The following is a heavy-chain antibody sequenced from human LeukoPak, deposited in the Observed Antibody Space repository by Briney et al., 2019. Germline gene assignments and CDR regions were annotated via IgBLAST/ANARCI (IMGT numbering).Heavy chain of an antibody. CDR1: GFTFSSYW. V-gene: IGHV3-74*03. CDR3: AKVGKDNYNYYY. J-gene: IGHJ4*02. Sequence: GGSLRLSCAASGFTFSSYWMHWVRQAPGKGLVWVSRIYSDGSSYTADSVKGRCIISRDNPKNTLYLQMNSLRAEDTAVYYCAKVGKDNYNYYYWGQGTLVTVSS. D-gene: IGHD5-24*01. CDR2: IYSDGSSY.